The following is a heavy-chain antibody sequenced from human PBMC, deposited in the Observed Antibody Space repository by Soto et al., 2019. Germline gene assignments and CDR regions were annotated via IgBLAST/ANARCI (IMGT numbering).Heavy chain of an antibody. Sequence: GGSLRLSCAASGFTFSSYGIHWVRQAQGKGLEWVALISSDGRSKYYADSVKGRFTISRDNSKNTLYLQMNSLRAEDTAVYYCAKWLYYYDSSGYQDWGQGTLVTVSS. CDR3: AKWLYYYDSSGYQD. CDR2: ISSDGRSK. V-gene: IGHV3-30*18. CDR1: GFTFSSYG. D-gene: IGHD3-22*01. J-gene: IGHJ4*02.